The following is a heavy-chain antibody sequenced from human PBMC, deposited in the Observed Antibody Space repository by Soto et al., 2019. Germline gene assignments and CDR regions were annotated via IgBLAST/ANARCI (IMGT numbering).Heavy chain of an antibody. J-gene: IGHJ4*02. CDR1: GGSIRSYY. D-gene: IGHD3-22*01. CDR2: IYYSGSP. V-gene: IGHV4-59*01. Sequence: PSETLSLTCTVSGGSIRSYYWSWIRQPPGKGLEWIGYIYYSGSPNYNPSLKSRVTISVDTSKNQFSLKLSSVTAADTAVYYCARYYYDSSGYHPFDYWGQGTLVTVSS. CDR3: ARYYYDSSGYHPFDY.